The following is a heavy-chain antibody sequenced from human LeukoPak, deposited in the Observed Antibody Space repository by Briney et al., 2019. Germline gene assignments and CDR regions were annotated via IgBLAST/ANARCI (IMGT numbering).Heavy chain of an antibody. CDR1: GASVSSSTYY. Sequence: SETLSLTCTVSGASVSSSTYYWGWIRQPPGKGLEWIGNIHYTGNTYFNPSLQSRVTISVDTSNSQFSLKLGSVTAADTAVYYCARRQYSGSSRVDYWGQGSLVTVSS. CDR3: ARRQYSGSSRVDY. D-gene: IGHD1-26*01. V-gene: IGHV4-39*01. J-gene: IGHJ4*02. CDR2: IHYTGNT.